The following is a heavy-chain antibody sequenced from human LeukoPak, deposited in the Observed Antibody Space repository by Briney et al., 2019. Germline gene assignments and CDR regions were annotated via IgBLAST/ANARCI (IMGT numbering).Heavy chain of an antibody. CDR2: IYYSGST. D-gene: IGHD3-16*02. Sequence: SETLSLTCTVSGGSISSSSYYWGWIRQPPGKGLEWIGSIYYSGSTYYSPSLKSRVTISVDTSKNQFSLKLSSVTAADTAVYYCARTDYDYVWGSYRPYYFDYWGQGTLVTVSS. V-gene: IGHV4-39*07. CDR3: ARTDYDYVWGSYRPYYFDY. J-gene: IGHJ4*02. CDR1: GGSISSSSYY.